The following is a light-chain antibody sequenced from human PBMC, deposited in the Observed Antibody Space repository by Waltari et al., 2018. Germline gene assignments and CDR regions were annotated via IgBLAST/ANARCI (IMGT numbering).Light chain of an antibody. V-gene: IGLV3-25*03. J-gene: IGLJ2*01. Sequence: SYELTQPPSVSVSPGQTARITCSGDALPKQYSFWYQQRSGQAPVVVIYKDTERPSGIPERFSGSSSGTRVTLTISGVQAEDEADYYCQSTDNSGTYVVFGGGTKLTFL. CDR1: ALPKQY. CDR3: QSTDNSGTYVV. CDR2: KDT.